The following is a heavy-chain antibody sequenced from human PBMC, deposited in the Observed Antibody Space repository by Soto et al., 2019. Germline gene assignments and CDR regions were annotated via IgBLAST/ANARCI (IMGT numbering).Heavy chain of an antibody. J-gene: IGHJ4*02. Sequence: SETLSLTCTVSGGSTSSSSYYWGWIRQPPGKGLEWIGSIYYSGSTYYNPSLKGRVTISMDTSKNQFSLRLTSVTAADTAVYYCARHSIVVVTTFDYWGQGTLVTVSS. D-gene: IGHD3-22*01. CDR2: IYYSGST. CDR1: GGSTSSSSYY. CDR3: ARHSIVVVTTFDY. V-gene: IGHV4-39*01.